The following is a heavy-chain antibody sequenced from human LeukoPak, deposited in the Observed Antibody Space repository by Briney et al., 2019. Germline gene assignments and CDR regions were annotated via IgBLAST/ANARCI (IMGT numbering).Heavy chain of an antibody. V-gene: IGHV4-34*01. J-gene: IGHJ4*02. CDR1: GGSFSGYY. CDR3: ARVHRGIAAAIDY. Sequence: PSETLSLTCAVYGGSFSGYYWSWIRQPPGKGLEWIGEINHSGSTNYNPSLKSRVTISVDTSKNQFSLKLSSVTAADTAVYYCARVHRGIAAAIDYWGQGTLVTVSS. D-gene: IGHD6-13*01. CDR2: INHSGST.